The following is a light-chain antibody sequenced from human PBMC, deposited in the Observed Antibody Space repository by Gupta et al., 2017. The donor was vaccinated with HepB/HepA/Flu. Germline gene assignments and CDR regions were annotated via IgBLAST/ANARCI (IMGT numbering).Light chain of an antibody. CDR2: GAS. CDR3: QQDNTSPRT. V-gene: IGKV3-20*01. CDR1: HSLSSNY. J-gene: IGKJ1*01. Sequence: VLTQFPGTLSLSQGERASLSCRASHSLSSNYLAWYQHKPGQAPRLLIYGASSRAPGTPERFSGSGSATDCSLTISSLEPEDSAVYFCQQDNTSPRTFGQGTKVEIK.